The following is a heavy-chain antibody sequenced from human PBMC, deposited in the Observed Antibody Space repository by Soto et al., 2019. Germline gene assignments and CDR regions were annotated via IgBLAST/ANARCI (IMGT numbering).Heavy chain of an antibody. V-gene: IGHV4-59*01. J-gene: IGHJ4*02. CDR2: IYYSGST. D-gene: IGHD2-2*01. Sequence: SETLSLTCTVSGGSISSYYWSWIRQPPGKGLEWIGYIYYSGSTNYNPSLKSRVTISVDTSKNQFSLKLSSVTAADTAVYYCARNGARAWDIVVVPAAQYYFDYWGQGTLVTVSS. CDR3: ARNGARAWDIVVVPAAQYYFDY. CDR1: GGSISSYY.